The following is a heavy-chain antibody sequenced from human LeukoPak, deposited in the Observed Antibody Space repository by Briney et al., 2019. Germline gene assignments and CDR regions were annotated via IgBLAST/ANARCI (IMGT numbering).Heavy chain of an antibody. V-gene: IGHV3-48*01. CDR3: ARDGYGSGSYLWYYYGMDV. CDR2: ISSSSSTI. J-gene: IGHJ6*02. Sequence: RGSLRLSCAASGFTFSSYSMNWVRQAPGKGLEWVSYISSSSSTIYYADSVKGRFTISRDNAKNSLYLQMNSLRAEDTAVYYCARDGYGSGSYLWYYYGMDVWGQGTTVTVSS. CDR1: GFTFSSYS. D-gene: IGHD3-10*01.